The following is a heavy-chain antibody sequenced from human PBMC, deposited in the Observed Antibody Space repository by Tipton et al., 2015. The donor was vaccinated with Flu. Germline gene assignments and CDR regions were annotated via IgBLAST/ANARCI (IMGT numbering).Heavy chain of an antibody. D-gene: IGHD1-7*01. CDR2: IYSGGDT. J-gene: IGHJ4*02. V-gene: IGHV3-66*01. CDR1: GLTVTTNY. CDR3: ARGSITGTTTD. Sequence: SLRLSCAASGLTVTTNYMSWVRQAPGKGLECVSVIYSGGDTYYADSVKGRFTISRDISKNILYLQMKSLRAEDTSVYYCARGSITGTTTDWGQGTLVTVSS.